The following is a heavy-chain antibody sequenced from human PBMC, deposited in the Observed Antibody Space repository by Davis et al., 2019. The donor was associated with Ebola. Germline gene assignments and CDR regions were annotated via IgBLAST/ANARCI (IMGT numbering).Heavy chain of an antibody. CDR3: ARFGSLWFREGYYYYGMDV. CDR2: IYYSGNT. D-gene: IGHD3-10*01. J-gene: IGHJ6*02. Sequence: PSETLSLTCTVSGGSISSHYWSWIRQPPGKGLEWIGYIYYSGNTNYNPSLKSRVTISVATSKNQFSLKLSSVTAADTAVYYCARFGSLWFREGYYYYGMDVWGQGTTVTVSS. V-gene: IGHV4-59*11. CDR1: GGSISSHY.